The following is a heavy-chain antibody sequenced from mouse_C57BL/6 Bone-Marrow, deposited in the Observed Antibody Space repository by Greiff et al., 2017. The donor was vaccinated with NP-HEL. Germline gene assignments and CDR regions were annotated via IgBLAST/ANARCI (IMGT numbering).Heavy chain of an antibody. CDR1: GYTFTSYW. J-gene: IGHJ2*01. CDR3: ASITTDSLLFDY. CDR2: IYPGSGST. V-gene: IGHV1-55*01. Sequence: VKLQQPGAELVKPGASVKMSCKASGYTFTSYWITWVKQRPGQGLEWIGDIYPGSGSTNYNEKFKSKATLTVDTSSSTAYMQLSSLTSEDSAVYYCASITTDSLLFDYWGQGTTLTVSS. D-gene: IGHD1-1*01.